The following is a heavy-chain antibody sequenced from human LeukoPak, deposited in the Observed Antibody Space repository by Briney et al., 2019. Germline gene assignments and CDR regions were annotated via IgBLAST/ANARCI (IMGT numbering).Heavy chain of an antibody. V-gene: IGHV4-59*08. CDR3: ARSPPDAFDI. CDR2: IYYSGST. Sequence: SETLSLTCTVSGGSISSYYWSWIRQPPGKGLEWTGYIYYSGSTNYNPSLKSRVTISVDTSKNQFSLKLSSVTAADTAVYYCARSPPDAFDIWGQGTMVTVSS. J-gene: IGHJ3*02. CDR1: GGSISSYY.